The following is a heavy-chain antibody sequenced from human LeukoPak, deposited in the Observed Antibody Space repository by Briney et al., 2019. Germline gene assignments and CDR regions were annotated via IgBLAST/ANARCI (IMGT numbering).Heavy chain of an antibody. J-gene: IGHJ5*02. CDR1: GGSISSYY. CDR2: IYYSGST. CDR3: ARGVRSWWFDP. Sequence: SETLSLTCTVSGGSISSYYWSWIRQPPGKGLEWIGYIYYSGSTNYNPSLKSRVTISVDTSKNQFSLKLSSVTAADTAVYYCARGVRSWWFDPWGQGILVTVSS. V-gene: IGHV4-59*01.